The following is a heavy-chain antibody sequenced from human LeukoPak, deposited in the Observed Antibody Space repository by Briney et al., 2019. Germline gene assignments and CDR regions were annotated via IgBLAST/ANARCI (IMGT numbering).Heavy chain of an antibody. CDR1: GGSISNRNYH. D-gene: IGHD1-26*01. CDR3: ARDVGATPGYFDY. J-gene: IGHJ4*02. CDR2: ICSSGSA. Sequence: SETLSLTCTVSGGSISNRNYHWGWIRQPPGKGLEWIGSICSSGSAYYNPSLKSRVTTSIDTSKNQFSLRLTSVTAADTAVYYCARDVGATPGYFDYWGQGTLVTVSS. V-gene: IGHV4-39*07.